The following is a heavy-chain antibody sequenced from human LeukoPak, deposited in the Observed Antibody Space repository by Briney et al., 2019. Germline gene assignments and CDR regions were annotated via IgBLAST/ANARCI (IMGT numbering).Heavy chain of an antibody. Sequence: GGCLRLSCAASGFTFNNYWMSWVRQAPGKGLEWVANIKQDGSEKYYVDSVKGRFTISRDNAKNSLFLQMNSLRAEDTAAYYCARTTAGFDYWGQGTLVAVSS. D-gene: IGHD6-13*01. CDR1: GFTFNNYW. CDR3: ARTTAGFDY. CDR2: IKQDGSEK. J-gene: IGHJ4*02. V-gene: IGHV3-7*01.